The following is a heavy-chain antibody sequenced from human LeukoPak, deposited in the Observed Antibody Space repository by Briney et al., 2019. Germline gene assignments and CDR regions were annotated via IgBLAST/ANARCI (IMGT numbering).Heavy chain of an antibody. CDR2: INHSGTT. CDR3: ARKKLVARGYFDF. V-gene: IGHV4-39*01. CDR1: GDSISNSGYY. D-gene: IGHD6-13*01. J-gene: IGHJ4*02. Sequence: SETLSLTCTVSGDSISNSGYYWDWIRQSPGKGLEWIGSINHSGTTYYEPSLKSRVAISVDASKNQFSLKLSSVTAADTTIYYCARKKLVARGYFDFWGRGIPVTVSS.